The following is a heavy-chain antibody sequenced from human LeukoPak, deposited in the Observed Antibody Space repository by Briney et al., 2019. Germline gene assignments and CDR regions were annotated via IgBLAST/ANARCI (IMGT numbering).Heavy chain of an antibody. CDR1: GGSISSGSYY. CDR3: ARVNCTNGVCYNSRGWFDP. D-gene: IGHD2-8*01. J-gene: IGHJ5*02. V-gene: IGHV4-61*02. CDR2: IYTSGST. Sequence: SETLSLTCTVSGGSISSGSYYWSWIRQPAGKGLEWIGRIYTSGSTNYNPSLKSRVTISVDTSKNQFSLKLSSVTAADTAVYYCARVNCTNGVCYNSRGWFDPWGQGTLVTVSS.